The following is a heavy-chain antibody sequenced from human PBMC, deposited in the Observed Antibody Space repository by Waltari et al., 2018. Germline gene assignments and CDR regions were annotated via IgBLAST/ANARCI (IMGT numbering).Heavy chain of an antibody. CDR1: GGSISSSSYY. CDR2: IYYSGRT. V-gene: IGHV4-39*07. CDR3: ARVYDILTGYTASYMDV. J-gene: IGHJ6*03. Sequence: QLQLQESGPGLVKPSETLSLTCTVSGGSISSSSYYWGWIRQPPGKGLEWIGSIYYSGRTYYNPSLKSRVTISVDTSKNQFSLKLSSVTAADTAVYYCARVYDILTGYTASYMDVWGKGTTVTISS. D-gene: IGHD3-9*01.